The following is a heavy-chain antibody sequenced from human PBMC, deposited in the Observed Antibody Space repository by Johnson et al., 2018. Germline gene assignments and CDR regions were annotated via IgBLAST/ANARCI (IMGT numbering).Heavy chain of an antibody. J-gene: IGHJ6*03. CDR2: IYTRGST. D-gene: IGHD4-11*01. CDR1: GGSISRGSYY. Sequence: QVQLQESGPGLVKPSQTXSLTCTVSGGSISRGSYYWSWIRQPAGKGLEWIGRIYTRGSTNYNPSLKSRVTISVDTSKNQFSLKLSSVTAADTAVYYCARLLTTWDYYYYMDVWGKGTTVTVSS. V-gene: IGHV4-61*02. CDR3: ARLLTTWDYYYYMDV.